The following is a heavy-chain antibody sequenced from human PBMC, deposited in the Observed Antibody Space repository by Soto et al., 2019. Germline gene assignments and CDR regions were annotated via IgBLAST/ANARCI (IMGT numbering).Heavy chain of an antibody. CDR2: ISGSVGST. Sequence: PWGSLRLSCAASGFTFSSYAMSWVRQAPGKGLEWVSAISGSVGSTYYADSVKGRFTISRDNSKNTLYLQMNSLRAEDTAVYYCAKDTYDSSGYYDDASDIWGKGTMVNVSS. CDR1: GFTFSSYA. D-gene: IGHD3-22*01. J-gene: IGHJ3*02. V-gene: IGHV3-23*01. CDR3: AKDTYDSSGYYDDASDI.